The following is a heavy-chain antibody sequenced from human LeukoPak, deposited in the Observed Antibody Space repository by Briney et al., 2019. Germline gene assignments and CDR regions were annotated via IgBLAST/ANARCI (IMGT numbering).Heavy chain of an antibody. Sequence: GGSLRLSCAASGFTFNNYWMSWVRQAPGRGLEWVAGIKQDGSDKFSVDSVKGRFTISRDNAKNSLYLQMNSLRAEDTAVYYCARNRAWGQGTTVTVSS. J-gene: IGHJ6*02. CDR2: IKQDGSDK. V-gene: IGHV3-7*01. CDR1: GFTFNNYW. D-gene: IGHD1-14*01. CDR3: ARNRA.